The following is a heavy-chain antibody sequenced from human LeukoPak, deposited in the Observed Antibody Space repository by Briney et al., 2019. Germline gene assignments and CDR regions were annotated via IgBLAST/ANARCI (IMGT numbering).Heavy chain of an antibody. V-gene: IGHV3-33*01. CDR1: EFTVSSYG. Sequence: GRSLRLSCAASEFTVSSYGMHWVRQAPGKGLEWVAVIWYDGSNKYYADSVKGRFTISRDNSKNTLYLQMNSLRAEDTAVYYCARDDGPFDYWGQGTLVTVSS. D-gene: IGHD4-17*01. CDR2: IWYDGSNK. J-gene: IGHJ4*01. CDR3: ARDDGPFDY.